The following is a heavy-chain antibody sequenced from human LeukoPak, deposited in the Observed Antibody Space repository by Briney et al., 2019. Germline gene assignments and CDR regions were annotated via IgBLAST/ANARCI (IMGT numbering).Heavy chain of an antibody. Sequence: ASVKVSCKASGYTFTSYDINWVRQATGQGLEWMGWMNPNSGNTGYAQKFQGRVTITRNTSISTAYMELSSLRSEDTAVYYCAKLYGSGTYNNYFHYWGQGTLVTVSS. V-gene: IGHV1-8*03. CDR1: GYTFTSYD. D-gene: IGHD3-10*01. CDR3: AKLYGSGTYNNYFHY. CDR2: MNPNSGNT. J-gene: IGHJ4*02.